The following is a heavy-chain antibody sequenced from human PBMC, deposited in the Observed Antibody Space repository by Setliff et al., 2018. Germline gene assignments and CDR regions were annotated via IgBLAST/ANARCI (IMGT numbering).Heavy chain of an antibody. J-gene: IGHJ4*02. V-gene: IGHV4-59*08. CDR2: VYYSGTA. CDR3: ARTGTYRYFDS. CDR1: DGSLSTYY. Sequence: PSETLSLTCTVSDGSLSTYYWSWIRQPPGKGLEFIGYVYYSGTANYSPSLRSRLTISVDTSKNQFSLKLTSVTASDTAVYYCARTGTYRYFDSWGQGTRVTVSS. D-gene: IGHD1-7*01.